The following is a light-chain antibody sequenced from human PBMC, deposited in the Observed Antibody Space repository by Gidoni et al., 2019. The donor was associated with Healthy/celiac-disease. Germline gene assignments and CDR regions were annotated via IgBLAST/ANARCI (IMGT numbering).Light chain of an antibody. J-gene: IGKJ1*01. Sequence: ELVMTQSPATRSVSPGERATLSCRDSQSVSSKLAWYQQKPGQAPRLLIYGASTRATGIPARFSGSGSGTEFTLTISSLQSEDFAVYYCQQYNNWPQTFGQGTKVEIK. CDR1: QSVSSK. V-gene: IGKV3-15*01. CDR3: QQYNNWPQT. CDR2: GAS.